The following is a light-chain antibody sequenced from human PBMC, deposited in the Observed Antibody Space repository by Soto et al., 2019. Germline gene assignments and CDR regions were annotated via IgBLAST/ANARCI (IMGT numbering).Light chain of an antibody. CDR1: QSISSY. CDR3: QQSYSTPRT. J-gene: IGKJ2*01. CDR2: AAS. V-gene: IGKV1-39*01. Sequence: DIQMTQSPSSLSASVGDRVTITCRARQSISSYLNWYQQKPGKAPKLLIYAASSLQSGVTSRFSGSGSGPDFTLTISSLQPEDFATYYCQQSYSTPRTFGQGTKLEIK.